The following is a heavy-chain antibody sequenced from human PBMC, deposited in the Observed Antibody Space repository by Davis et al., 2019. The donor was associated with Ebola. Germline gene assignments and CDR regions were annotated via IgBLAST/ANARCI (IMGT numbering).Heavy chain of an antibody. V-gene: IGHV3-21*01. J-gene: IGHJ4*02. CDR1: GFTFSSYS. CDR3: ARENYDILTGYRRFFDY. CDR2: ISSSSSYI. Sequence: GGSLRLSCAASGFTFSSYSMNWVRQAPGKGLEWVSSISSSSSYIYYADSVKGRFTISRDNAKNSLYLQMNSLRAEDTAVYYCARENYDILTGYRRFFDYWGQGTLVTVSS. D-gene: IGHD3-9*01.